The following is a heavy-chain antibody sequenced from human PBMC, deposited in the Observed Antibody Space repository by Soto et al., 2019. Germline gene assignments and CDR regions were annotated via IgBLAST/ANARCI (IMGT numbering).Heavy chain of an antibody. CDR1: GGTISSWY. CDR3: ARRYGSAIDY. V-gene: IGHV4-59*08. J-gene: IGHJ4*02. Sequence: QVQLQESGPGLVNPSETLSLTCTVSGGTISSWYWSWIRQPPGKGLEWIGYIYYSGSTNCNPSLNSRVTISVDTSKNQFSLKLSSVTAADTAVYYCARRYGSAIDYWGQGTLVTVSS. CDR2: IYYSGST. D-gene: IGHD1-26*01.